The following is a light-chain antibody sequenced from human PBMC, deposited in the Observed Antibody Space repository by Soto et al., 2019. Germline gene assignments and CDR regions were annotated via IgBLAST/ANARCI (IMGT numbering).Light chain of an antibody. CDR3: QQYNKWPLT. CDR2: GAS. J-gene: IGKJ3*01. V-gene: IGKV3-15*01. CDR1: QSVSNN. Sequence: EREIAQSKVMEDVSQGKRATLSCMSSQSVSNNLAWYQQKPGQAPRLLIHGASTRATGIPARFSGSGSGSDFTLTISILQSEDFAVYYCQQYNKWPLTFGPGSMVDVK.